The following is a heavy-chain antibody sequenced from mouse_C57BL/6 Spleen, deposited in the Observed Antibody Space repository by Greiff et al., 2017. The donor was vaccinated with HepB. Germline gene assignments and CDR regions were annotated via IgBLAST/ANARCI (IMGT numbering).Heavy chain of an antibody. D-gene: IGHD6-2*01. J-gene: IGHJ3*01. CDR1: GFSLSTLGMG. CDR2: IWWDDDK. Sequence: QVTLKESGPGILQPSQTLRLTCYFSGFSLSTLGMGVGWMRQPSGKGLEWLAHIWWDDDKYYNPALKSRLTISKDTSKNQVFLKIADVDTADTSTYYCARIEDPVSFAYWGQGTLVTVSA. V-gene: IGHV8-8*01. CDR3: ARIEDPVSFAY.